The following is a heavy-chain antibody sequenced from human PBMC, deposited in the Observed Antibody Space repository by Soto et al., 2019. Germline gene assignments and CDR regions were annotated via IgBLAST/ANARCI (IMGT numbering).Heavy chain of an antibody. D-gene: IGHD2-2*01. J-gene: IGHJ6*02. CDR2: ISAYNGNT. CDR3: ARHGECISTSCYGFYYYYGMDV. V-gene: IGHV1-18*01. Sequence: GASVKVSCKASGYTFTSYGISWVRQAPGQGLEWMGWISAYNGNTNYAQKLQGRVTMTTDTSTSTTYMELRSLRSDDTAVYYCARHGECISTSCYGFYYYYGMDVWGQGTTVTVSS. CDR1: GYTFTSYG.